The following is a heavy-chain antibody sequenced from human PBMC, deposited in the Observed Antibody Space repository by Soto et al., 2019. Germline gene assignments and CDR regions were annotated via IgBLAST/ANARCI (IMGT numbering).Heavy chain of an antibody. J-gene: IGHJ6*02. Sequence: QVLLVQSGAEVKKPGSSVRVSCKTSGGTFSSLAISWVRRAPGQGLEWMGVIVPMFAAPTSAQKFQGRVSITADESTRTAYMELSRLRSDDTAVYYCARDRVMRGNAYYYGMDVWGQGTTVTVSS. CDR3: ARDRVMRGNAYYYGMDV. V-gene: IGHV1-69*12. D-gene: IGHD2-21*01. CDR1: GGTFSSLA. CDR2: IVPMFAAP.